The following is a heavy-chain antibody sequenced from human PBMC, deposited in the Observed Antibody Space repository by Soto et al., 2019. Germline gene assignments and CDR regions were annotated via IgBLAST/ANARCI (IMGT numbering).Heavy chain of an antibody. CDR2: IKQDGSEK. CDR3: ARTRRAMVTSYYYYGMDV. V-gene: IGHV3-7*05. CDR1: GFTFSSYW. Sequence: GGSLRLSCAASGFTFSSYWMSWVRQAPGKGLEWVANIKQDGSEKYYVDSVKGRFTISRDNAKNSLYLQMNSLRAEDTAVYYCARTRRAMVTSYYYYGMDVWGQGTTVTVSS. D-gene: IGHD5-18*01. J-gene: IGHJ6*02.